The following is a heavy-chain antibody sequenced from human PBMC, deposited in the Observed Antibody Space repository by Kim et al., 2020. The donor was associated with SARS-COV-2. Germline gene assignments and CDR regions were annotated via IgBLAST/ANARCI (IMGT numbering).Heavy chain of an antibody. V-gene: IGHV3-33*01. CDR2: IGYDGSNK. CDR1: GFTFSSYG. J-gene: IGHJ4*02. Sequence: GGSLRLSCAASGFTFSSYGMHWVRQAPGKGLEWVAVIGYDGSNKYYADSVKGRFTISRDNSKNTLYLQMNSLRAEDTAVYYCARINGSGSYYKGFDYLGQETLVTVSS. CDR3: ARINGSGSYYKGFDY. D-gene: IGHD3-10*01.